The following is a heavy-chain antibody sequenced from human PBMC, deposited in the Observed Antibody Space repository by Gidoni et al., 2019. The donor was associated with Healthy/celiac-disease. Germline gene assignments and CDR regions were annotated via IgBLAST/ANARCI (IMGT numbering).Heavy chain of an antibody. CDR3: ARVCTIFGAVYFDY. CDR2: IYYSGSN. V-gene: IGHV4-59*01. CDR1: GGSISSSY. J-gene: IGHJ4*02. Sequence: QVQLQESGPGLVTPSETLSLTCTVSGGSISSSYWHWIRQPPGKGLEWIGYIYYSGSNTYHPSLKSRVTISVDTSKNQFSLKLSSVTAADTAVYYCARVCTIFGAVYFDYWGQGTLVTVSS. D-gene: IGHD3-3*01.